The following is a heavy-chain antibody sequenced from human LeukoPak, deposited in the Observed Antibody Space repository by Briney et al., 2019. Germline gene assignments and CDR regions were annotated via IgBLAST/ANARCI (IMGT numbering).Heavy chain of an antibody. CDR2: INPNSGGT. D-gene: IGHD5-24*01. J-gene: IGHJ4*02. CDR1: RYTFTGYY. V-gene: IGHV1-2*02. CDR3: ARDGYNYEGFDY. Sequence: GRSLRLSCAASRYTFTGYYMHWVRQAPGQGLEWMGWINPNSGGTNYAQKFQGRVTMTRDTSISTAYMELSRLRSDDTAVYYCARDGYNYEGFDYWGQGTLVTVSS.